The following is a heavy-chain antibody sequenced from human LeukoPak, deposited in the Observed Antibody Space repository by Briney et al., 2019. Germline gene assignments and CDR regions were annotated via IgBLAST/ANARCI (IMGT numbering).Heavy chain of an antibody. CDR1: GYTFTGQY. V-gene: IGHV1-2*02. CDR2: INPNSGGT. Sequence: GASVKVSCKASGYTFTGQYMHWVRQAPGQGLEWMGWINPNSGGTNYAQKFQGRVTMTRDTSISTAYMELSSLRSDDTAVYYCARVLDFWSGSTYYSYDTMDVWGQGTTVTVSS. J-gene: IGHJ6*03. CDR3: ARVLDFWSGSTYYSYDTMDV. D-gene: IGHD3-3*01.